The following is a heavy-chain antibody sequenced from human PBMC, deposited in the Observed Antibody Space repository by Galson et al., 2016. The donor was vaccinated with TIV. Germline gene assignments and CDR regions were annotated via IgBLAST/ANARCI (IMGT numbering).Heavy chain of an antibody. CDR1: GFTFRSYG. CDR2: VWYDGSDI. CDR3: AREFRAYFFDY. J-gene: IGHJ4*02. Sequence: SLRLSCAASGFTFRSYGMHWVRLAPGKGLEWLAAVWYDGSDIHYAESVKGRFTISRDNSKNTLFLQMNSLRAEDTAVYYCAREFRAYFFDYWGQGTLVTVSP. V-gene: IGHV3-33*01.